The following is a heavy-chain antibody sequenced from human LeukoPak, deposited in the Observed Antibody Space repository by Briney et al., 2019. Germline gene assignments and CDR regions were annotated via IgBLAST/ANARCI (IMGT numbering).Heavy chain of an antibody. D-gene: IGHD2-2*01. J-gene: IGHJ4*02. V-gene: IGHV3-33*01. CDR1: GFTFSTYG. CDR3: VRGGVCSSTSCYNDY. CDR2: IWYDGSNQ. Sequence: GGSLRLSCAASGFTFSTYGMHWVRQAPGKGLEWVAVIWYDGSNQYYADWVKGRFTISRDNSKNTLFLQMNSLRAEDTAVYYCVRGGVCSSTSCYNDYWGQGTLVTVSS.